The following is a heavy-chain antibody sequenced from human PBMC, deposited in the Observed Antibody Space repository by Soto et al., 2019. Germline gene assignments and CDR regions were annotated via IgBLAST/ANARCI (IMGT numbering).Heavy chain of an antibody. CDR1: GFTFSSYG. CDR3: ARRPYSVSYGAYFDY. D-gene: IGHD1-26*01. CDR2: ISYDGSNK. V-gene: IGHV3-30*03. J-gene: IGHJ4*02. Sequence: QVQLVESGGGVVQPGRSLRLSCAASGFTFSSYGMHWVRQAPGKGLEWVAVISYDGSNKYYADSVKGRFTISRDNSKNTLYLQMNSLRAEGTAVYYCARRPYSVSYGAYFDYWGQGTLVTVSS.